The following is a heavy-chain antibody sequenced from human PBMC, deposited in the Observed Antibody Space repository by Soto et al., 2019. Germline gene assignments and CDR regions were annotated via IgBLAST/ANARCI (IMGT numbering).Heavy chain of an antibody. CDR1: GYTFTSYG. CDR2: ISAYNGNT. CDR3: ASSITMVRGVSQGLFAI. V-gene: IGHV1-18*01. D-gene: IGHD3-10*01. J-gene: IGHJ3*02. Sequence: ASVKVSCKASGYTFTSYGISWVRQAPGQGLEWMGWISAYNGNTNYAQKLQGRVTMTTDTSTSTAYMELRSLRSDDTAVYYCASSITMVRGVSQGLFAIWGQGTMVPVSS.